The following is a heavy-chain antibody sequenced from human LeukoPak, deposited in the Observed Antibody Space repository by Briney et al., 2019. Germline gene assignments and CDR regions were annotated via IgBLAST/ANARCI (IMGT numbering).Heavy chain of an antibody. J-gene: IGHJ6*04. CDR2: ISAYNGST. CDR3: ARDFDDFWSGYPLGSLWDV. D-gene: IGHD3-3*01. CDR1: GYTFTSYG. Sequence: ASVKVSCKASGYTFTSYGISWVRQAPGQGLEWMGWISAYNGSTNYAQKLQGRVTMTTDTSTSTAYMELRSLRSDDTAVYYCARDFDDFWSGYPLGSLWDVGGKGTTVTVSS. V-gene: IGHV1-18*01.